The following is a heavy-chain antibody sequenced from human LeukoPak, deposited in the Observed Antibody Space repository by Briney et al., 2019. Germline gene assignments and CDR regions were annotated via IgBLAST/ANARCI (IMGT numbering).Heavy chain of an antibody. CDR2: INPSGGST. CDR3: ARGLENFDC. V-gene: IGHV1-46*01. J-gene: IGHJ4*02. Sequence: GASVKVSCKASGYTFTSYYMHWVRQAPGQGLEWMGIINPSGGSTSYAQKFQGSVTMTRDTSISTAYMKLSRLRSDDTAVYYCARGLENFDCWGQGTLVTVSS. CDR1: GYTFTSYY. D-gene: IGHD4-11*01.